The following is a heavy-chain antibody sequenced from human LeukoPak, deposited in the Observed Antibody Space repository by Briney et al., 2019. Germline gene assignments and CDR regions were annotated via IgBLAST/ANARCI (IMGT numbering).Heavy chain of an antibody. V-gene: IGHV3-23*01. CDR1: GFTFSSYA. Sequence: GGSLRLSCAASGFTFSSYAMSWVRQAPGKGLEWVSGISGSGGSTYYADSVKGRLTISRDNSKNTLYVQMNSLRAEDTAVYYCAKDQSCSGGSCYFDYWGQGTLVTVSS. CDR2: ISGSGGST. CDR3: AKDQSCSGGSCYFDY. J-gene: IGHJ4*02. D-gene: IGHD2-15*01.